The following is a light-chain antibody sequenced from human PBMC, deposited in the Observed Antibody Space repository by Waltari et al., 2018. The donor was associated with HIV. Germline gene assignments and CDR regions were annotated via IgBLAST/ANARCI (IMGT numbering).Light chain of an antibody. CDR2: EDN. CDR3: QAWDSGTVV. CDR1: KLGDKY. Sequence: SYELAQPPSVSVSLGQTASISCSGDKLGDKYVSWYSQRPGQSPVLVIYEDNKRPSGIPERFSGSNSGDTGTLTISGTQAVDEADYYRQAWDSGTVVFGGGTKLTVL. J-gene: IGLJ2*01. V-gene: IGLV3-1*01.